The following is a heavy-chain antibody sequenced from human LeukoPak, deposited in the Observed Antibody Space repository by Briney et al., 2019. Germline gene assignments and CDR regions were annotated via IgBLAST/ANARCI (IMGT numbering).Heavy chain of an antibody. CDR3: ARDAAVQQLGYYYYYMDV. CDR2: ISWDGGST. Sequence: GGSLRLSCAASGFTFDDYTMHWVRQAPGKGLEWVSLISWDGGSTYYADSVKGRFTISRDNAKNSLYLQMNSLRAEDTAVYYCARDAAVQQLGYYYYYMDVWGKGTTVTVSS. CDR1: GFTFDDYT. J-gene: IGHJ6*03. D-gene: IGHD6-13*01. V-gene: IGHV3-43*01.